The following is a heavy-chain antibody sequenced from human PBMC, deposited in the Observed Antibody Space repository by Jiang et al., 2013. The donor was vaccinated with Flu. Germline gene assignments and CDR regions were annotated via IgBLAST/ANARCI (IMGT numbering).Heavy chain of an antibody. CDR3: ARIYSGYDSYYFDY. CDR2: LIGMNXK. V-gene: IGHV2-70*01. J-gene: IGHJ4*02. D-gene: IGHD5-12*01. Sequence: VSWIRQPPGKDPGSGLHSLIGMNXKYYSTSLKTRLTISKDTSKNQVVLTMTNMDPVDTATYYCARIYSGYDSYYFDYWGQGTLVTVSS.